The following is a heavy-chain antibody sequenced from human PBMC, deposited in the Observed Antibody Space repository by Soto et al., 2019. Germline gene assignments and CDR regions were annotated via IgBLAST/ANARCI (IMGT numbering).Heavy chain of an antibody. CDR1: GFTFSNAW. D-gene: IGHD3-22*01. CDR3: TTDYYDSSAVIDI. Sequence: GGSLRLSCAASGFTFSNAWMNWVRQAPGKGLEWVGRIKRKTDGGTTDYAAPVKGRFTISRDDSKNTLYLQMNSLKTEDTAVYYCTTDYYDSSAVIDIWGQGTMVTVSS. V-gene: IGHV3-15*07. J-gene: IGHJ3*02. CDR2: IKRKTDGGTT.